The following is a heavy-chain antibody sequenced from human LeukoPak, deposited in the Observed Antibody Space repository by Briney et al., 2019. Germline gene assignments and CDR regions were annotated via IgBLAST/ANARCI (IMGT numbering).Heavy chain of an antibody. J-gene: IGHJ4*02. V-gene: IGHV3-21*01. CDR2: IFSRSESI. CDR3: ARDFFHSSDSRPFDY. Sequence: PGGSLRLSCAASGFTFGAYTINWVRQAPGKGLEWVSCIFSRSESILYADSVKGRFTISRDNTKHSLYLQMDSLRVEDTAVYYCARDFFHSSDSRPFDYWGQGTLVTVSS. CDR1: GFTFGAYT. D-gene: IGHD3-22*01.